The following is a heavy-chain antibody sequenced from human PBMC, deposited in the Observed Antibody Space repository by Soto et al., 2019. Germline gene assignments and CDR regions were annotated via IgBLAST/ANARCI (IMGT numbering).Heavy chain of an antibody. CDR1: GFTFSSYS. Sequence: GGSLRLSCAASGFTFSSYSMNWVRQAPGKGLEWVSYISSSSSTIYYADSVKGRFTISRDNAKNSLYLQMNSLRDEDTAVYYCARDLPSAPSPGDYPHLWGQGTLVTVSS. J-gene: IGHJ4*02. V-gene: IGHV3-48*02. D-gene: IGHD4-17*01. CDR3: ARDLPSAPSPGDYPHL. CDR2: ISSSSSTI.